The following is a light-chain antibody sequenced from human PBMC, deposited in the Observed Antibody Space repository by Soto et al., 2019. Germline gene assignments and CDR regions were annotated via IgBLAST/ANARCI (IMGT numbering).Light chain of an antibody. J-gene: IGLJ1*01. CDR1: SSDVGSCNL. Sequence: QSALAQPASVSASPGQSITIPCTGTSSDVGSCNLVSWFQQHPGKVPKLLIYEGTKRSSGLSDRFSGSKSGTTASLTISGLQAEDEAHYYCYSYAGENLYVFGTGTKVTVL. CDR3: YSYAGENLYV. CDR2: EGT. V-gene: IGLV2-23*01.